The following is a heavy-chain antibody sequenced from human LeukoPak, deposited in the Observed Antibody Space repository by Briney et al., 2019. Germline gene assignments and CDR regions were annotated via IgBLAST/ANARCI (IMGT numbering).Heavy chain of an antibody. Sequence: ASVKVSCKASGSTFSSYAISWVRQAPGQGLGWMGGIIPIFGTANYAQKFQGRVTITADESTSTAYMELSSLRSEDTAVYYCARDWGFDYNWFDPWGQGTLVTVSS. V-gene: IGHV1-69*13. D-gene: IGHD3-16*01. CDR2: IIPIFGTA. J-gene: IGHJ5*02. CDR1: GSTFSSYA. CDR3: ARDWGFDYNWFDP.